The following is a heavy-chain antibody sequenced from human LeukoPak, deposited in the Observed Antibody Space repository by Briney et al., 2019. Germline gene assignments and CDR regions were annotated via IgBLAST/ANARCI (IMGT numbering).Heavy chain of an antibody. Sequence: SGGSLRLSCAASGFTFSSYWMSWVRQAPGKGLEWVANIKQDGSEKYYVDSVKGRFTISRDNSKNTLYLQMNSLRAEDTAVYYCASHTPAAAGPRDWGQGTLVTVSS. CDR3: ASHTPAAAGPRD. V-gene: IGHV3-7*01. D-gene: IGHD6-13*01. CDR2: IKQDGSEK. J-gene: IGHJ4*02. CDR1: GFTFSSYW.